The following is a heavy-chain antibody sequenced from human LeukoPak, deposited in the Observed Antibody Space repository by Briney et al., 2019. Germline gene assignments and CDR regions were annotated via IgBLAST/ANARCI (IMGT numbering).Heavy chain of an antibody. Sequence: SETLSLTCAVYGVSFSGYYWSWIRQPPGKGLEWIGEINHSGSTNYNPSLKSRVTISVDTSKNQFSLKLSSVTAADTAVYYCARVEVGAANRQWYGMDVWGQGTTVTVSS. CDR2: INHSGST. D-gene: IGHD2-15*01. CDR1: GVSFSGYY. CDR3: ARVEVGAANRQWYGMDV. J-gene: IGHJ6*02. V-gene: IGHV4-34*01.